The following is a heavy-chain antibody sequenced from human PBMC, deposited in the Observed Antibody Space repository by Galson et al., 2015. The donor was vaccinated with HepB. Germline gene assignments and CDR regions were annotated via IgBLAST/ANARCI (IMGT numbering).Heavy chain of an antibody. J-gene: IGHJ6*02. CDR3: AREVVPAAYYGMDV. V-gene: IGHV1-46*01. CDR2: INPNSGST. D-gene: IGHD2-2*01. CDR1: GYTFTNYH. Sequence: SVKVSCKASGYTFTNYHMHWVRQAPGQGLEWMGLINPNSGSTSYAQKFQGRVTMTRDTSTSTLYMELSSLRSEDTAVYYCAREVVPAAYYGMDVWGQGTTVTVSS.